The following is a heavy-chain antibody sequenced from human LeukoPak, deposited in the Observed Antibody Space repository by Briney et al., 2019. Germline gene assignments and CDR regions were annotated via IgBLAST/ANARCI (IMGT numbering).Heavy chain of an antibody. D-gene: IGHD1-1*01. CDR2: VTGSSDDS. CDR3: AKNPDVGLEMFGTTFDS. V-gene: IGHV3-23*01. Sequence: GGSLRLSCEASGFRFHTFAMSWVRQVQGGGLEWVSSVTGSSDDSYSAESVRGRFTISRDNSTQLLFLQMDDLTANDTAVYFCAKNPDVGLEMFGTTFDSWGQGTLVTVSP. J-gene: IGHJ4*02. CDR1: GFRFHTFA.